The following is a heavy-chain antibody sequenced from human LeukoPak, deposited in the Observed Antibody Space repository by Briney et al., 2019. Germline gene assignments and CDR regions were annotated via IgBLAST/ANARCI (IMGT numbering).Heavy chain of an antibody. Sequence: PGGSLRLSCAASGFTFNTYAMHWVRQAPGKGLEWVAVISYDANNKYYANSVKGRFTISRDNSRDTLYLQMGSLRAEDMAVYYCARGLLAYCGGDCPASSGSFDYWGQGTLVTVSS. CDR3: ARGLLAYCGGDCPASSGSFDY. CDR1: GFTFNTYA. V-gene: IGHV3-30*14. J-gene: IGHJ4*02. D-gene: IGHD2-21*02. CDR2: ISYDANNK.